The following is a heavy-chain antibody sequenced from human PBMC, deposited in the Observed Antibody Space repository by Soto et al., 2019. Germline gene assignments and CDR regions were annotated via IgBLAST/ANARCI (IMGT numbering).Heavy chain of an antibody. CDR1: GFTFSSYA. CDR3: ASFPVVTANQFDY. D-gene: IGHD2-21*02. J-gene: IGHJ4*02. V-gene: IGHV3-48*01. CDR2: ISSSGTTI. Sequence: VGSLRLSCAASGFTFSSYAMNWVRQAPGKGLEWVSYISSSGTTIYYADSVKGRFTISRDNAKNSLYLQMNSLRAEDTAVYYCASFPVVTANQFDYGGQGTLVPVSS.